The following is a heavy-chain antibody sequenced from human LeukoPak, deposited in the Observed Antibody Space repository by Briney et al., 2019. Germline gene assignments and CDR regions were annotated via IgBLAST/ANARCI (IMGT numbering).Heavy chain of an antibody. CDR2: IYTSGST. J-gene: IGHJ5*02. CDR3: ARDFYASGFYFWFDP. D-gene: IGHD2/OR15-2a*01. Sequence: SETLSLTCTVSGGSISSYYWSWIRQPAGKGLEWIGRIYTSGSTNYNPSLKSRVTMSVDTSKNQFSLKLSSVTAADTAVYYCARDFYASGFYFWFDPWGQGILVTVSS. V-gene: IGHV4-4*07. CDR1: GGSISSYY.